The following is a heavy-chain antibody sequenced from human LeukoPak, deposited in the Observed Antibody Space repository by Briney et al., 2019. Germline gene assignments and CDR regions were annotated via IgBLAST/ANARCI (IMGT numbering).Heavy chain of an antibody. CDR2: IYYSGST. CDR1: GGSISSYY. J-gene: IGHJ3*02. Sequence: SETLSLTCTVSGGSISSYYWSWIRQPPGKGLEWIGYIYYSGSTNYNPSLKSRVTISVDTSKNQFSLKLSSVTAADTAVYYCARRWFGELLLDWYALDIWGQGTMVTVSS. D-gene: IGHD3-10*01. V-gene: IGHV4-59*08. CDR3: ARRWFGELLLDWYALDI.